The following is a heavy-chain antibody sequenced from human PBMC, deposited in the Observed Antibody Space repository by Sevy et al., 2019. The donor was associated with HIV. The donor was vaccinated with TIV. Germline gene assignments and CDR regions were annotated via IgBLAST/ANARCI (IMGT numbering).Heavy chain of an antibody. CDR2: IKQDGSEK. V-gene: IGHV3-7*03. J-gene: IGHJ6*02. CDR3: ARDVNYDYIWGSYSSYYGMDV. CDR1: GFTFSSYW. Sequence: GGSLRLSCAASGFTFSSYWMSWVRQAPGKGLEWVANIKQDGSEKYYVDSVKGRFTISRDNAKNSLYLQMNSLRAEDTAVYYCARDVNYDYIWGSYSSYYGMDVWGQGTTVTVSS. D-gene: IGHD3-16*01.